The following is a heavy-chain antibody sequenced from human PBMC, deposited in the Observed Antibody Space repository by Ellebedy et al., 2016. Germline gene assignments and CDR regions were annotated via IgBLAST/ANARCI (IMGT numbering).Heavy chain of an antibody. D-gene: IGHD1-14*01. CDR1: GFSVTSND. Sequence: GGSLRLXXAASGFSVTSNDMSWVRQAPGRGLELVSLMYAGGREYYADSVKGRFSITRDKTMNRLYLHMSGLGAGDSALYYCVTRHNGAFDFWGQGTMVTVSS. J-gene: IGHJ3*01. V-gene: IGHV3-53*01. CDR2: MYAGGRE. CDR3: VTRHNGAFDF.